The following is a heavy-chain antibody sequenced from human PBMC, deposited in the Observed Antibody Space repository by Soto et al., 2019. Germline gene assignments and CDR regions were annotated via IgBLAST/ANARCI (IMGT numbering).Heavy chain of an antibody. CDR2: ISAYNGNT. Sequence: GASVKVSCKASGYTFTSYGISWVRQAPGQGLERMGWISAYNGNTNYAQKLQGRVTMTTDTSTSTAYMELRSLRSDDTAVYYCARVPSYDFWSGYRPIDYWGQGTLVTVSS. CDR1: GYTFTSYG. CDR3: ARVPSYDFWSGYRPIDY. J-gene: IGHJ4*02. D-gene: IGHD3-3*01. V-gene: IGHV1-18*01.